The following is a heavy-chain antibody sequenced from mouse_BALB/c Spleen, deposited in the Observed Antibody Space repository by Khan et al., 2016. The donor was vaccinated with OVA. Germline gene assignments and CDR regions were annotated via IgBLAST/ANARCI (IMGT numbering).Heavy chain of an antibody. CDR1: GFNIKDTY. CDR2: IDPANGNT. Sequence: IQLVQSGAELVKPGASVKLSCTASGFNIKDTYMHWVKQRPEQGLEWIGRIDPANGNTKYDPKFQGKATITADTSSNTAYLQLSSLTSEDTAVYYGARDYWDVFAYWGQGTLGTVSA. D-gene: IGHD4-1*01. J-gene: IGHJ3*01. CDR3: ARDYWDVFAY. V-gene: IGHV14-3*02.